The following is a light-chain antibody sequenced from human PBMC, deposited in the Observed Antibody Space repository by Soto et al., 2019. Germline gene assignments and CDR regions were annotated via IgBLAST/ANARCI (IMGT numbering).Light chain of an antibody. Sequence: QSVLTQPASVSGSPGQSITLSCTGTSSDVGGHNFVSWYQQHPGKAPQLMIYEVTYRPSGVSNRFSGSKSGNTASLTISGLLAEDEANYYCASRTASTFVLFGGGTKVTVL. V-gene: IGLV2-14*03. J-gene: IGLJ3*02. CDR1: SSDVGGHNF. CDR3: ASRTASTFVL. CDR2: EVT.